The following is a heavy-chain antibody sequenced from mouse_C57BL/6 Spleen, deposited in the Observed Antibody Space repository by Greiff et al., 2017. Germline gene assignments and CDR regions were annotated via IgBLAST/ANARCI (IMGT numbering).Heavy chain of an antibody. V-gene: IGHV1-53*01. CDR2: INPGNGGT. D-gene: IGHD6-1*01. J-gene: IGHJ2*01. CDR3: AGGASYYLDY. CDR1: GYTFTSYW. Sequence: QVQLQQPGTELVKPGASVKLSCKASGYTFTSYWMHWVKQGPGQGLEWIGNINPGNGGTNYNEKFKSNATLTVDKSSSTVYMQLSSLTSEDSTVYYCAGGASYYLDYWGQGTTLTVSS.